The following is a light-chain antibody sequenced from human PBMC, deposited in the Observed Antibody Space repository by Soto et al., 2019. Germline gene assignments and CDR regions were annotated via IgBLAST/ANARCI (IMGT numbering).Light chain of an antibody. Sequence: QSALTQPASVSGSPGQSITISCTGTSSDVGGYNYVSWYQHYPGKAPTLMLYDDGNRPSGVANCFSCSKSGNTASLTISGRQAEEEAAYYCSSDRSSSPPVLFGGGTKLTVL. V-gene: IGLV2-14*03. CDR2: DDG. J-gene: IGLJ2*01. CDR1: SSDVGGYNY. CDR3: SSDRSSSPPVL.